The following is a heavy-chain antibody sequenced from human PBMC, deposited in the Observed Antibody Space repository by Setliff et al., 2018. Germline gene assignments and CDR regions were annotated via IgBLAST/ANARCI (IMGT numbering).Heavy chain of an antibody. D-gene: IGHD2-15*01. CDR2: IYPGDSDT. V-gene: IGHV5-51*07. J-gene: IGHJ4*02. CDR1: GYTFSDYW. CDR3: ARVVGADGIGIDY. Sequence: GESLKISCRGSGYTFSDYWIGWVHQMPGKGLEWMGIIYPGDSDTRYSPSFQGQVTFSADKSISTAYLQWSSLKASGTATYYCARVVGADGIGIDYWGQGTVGTVS.